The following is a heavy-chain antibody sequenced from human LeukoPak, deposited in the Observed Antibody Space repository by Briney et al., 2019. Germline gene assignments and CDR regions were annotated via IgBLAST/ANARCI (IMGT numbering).Heavy chain of an antibody. D-gene: IGHD1-26*01. V-gene: IGHV1-69*04. J-gene: IGHJ6*02. Sequence: SVKVSCKASGGTFSSYAISWVRQAPGQGLEWMGRIIPIRGIANYEQKFQGRVTITADKSTSTAYMELSSLRSEDTAVYYCAREGIVGAIAPYYYYGMDVWGQGTTVTVSS. CDR3: AREGIVGAIAPYYYYGMDV. CDR1: GGTFSSYA. CDR2: IIPIRGIA.